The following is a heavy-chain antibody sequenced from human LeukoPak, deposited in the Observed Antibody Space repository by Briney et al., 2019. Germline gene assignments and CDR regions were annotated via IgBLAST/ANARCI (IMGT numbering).Heavy chain of an antibody. CDR1: GYTFTGYY. J-gene: IGHJ5*02. D-gene: IGHD2-2*01. Sequence: ASVKVSCKASGYTFTGYYMHWVRQAPGQGLEWMGWINPNSGGTNYAQKFQGRVTMTRDTSISTAYMELSRLRSDDTAVYYCARDRGYCSSTSRYEFDPWGQGTLVTVSS. CDR2: INPNSGGT. V-gene: IGHV1-2*02. CDR3: ARDRGYCSSTSRYEFDP.